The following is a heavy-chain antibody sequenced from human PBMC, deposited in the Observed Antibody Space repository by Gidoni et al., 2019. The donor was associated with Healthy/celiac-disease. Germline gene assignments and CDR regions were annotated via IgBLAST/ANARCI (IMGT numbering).Heavy chain of an antibody. CDR2: ISGSGGST. Sequence: EVQLLESGGGLVQPGGSLRLSVAALGSSFSSTAVRWARQAPGQGLEWVSAISGSGGSTYYADSVKGRFTISRDNSKNTLYLQMNSLRAEDTAVYYCAKAGSSDVLPNGLSRPNDYWGQGTLVTVSS. D-gene: IGHD1-1*01. V-gene: IGHV3-23*01. J-gene: IGHJ4*02. CDR1: GSSFSSTA. CDR3: AKAGSSDVLPNGLSRPNDY.